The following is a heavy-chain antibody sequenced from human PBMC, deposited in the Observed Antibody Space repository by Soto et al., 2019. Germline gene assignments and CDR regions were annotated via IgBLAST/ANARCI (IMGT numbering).Heavy chain of an antibody. V-gene: IGHV3-21*04. CDR3: AKDSHWAITSPTHDY. D-gene: IGHD2-2*01. Sequence: GGSLRLSCAASGFTFSSYSMNWVRQAPGKGLEWVSSISSSSSYIYYADSVKGRFTISRDNAKNSLYLQMNSLRAEDTAIYYCAKDSHWAITSPTHDYWGHGTLVTVSS. CDR1: GFTFSSYS. CDR2: ISSSSSYI. J-gene: IGHJ4*01.